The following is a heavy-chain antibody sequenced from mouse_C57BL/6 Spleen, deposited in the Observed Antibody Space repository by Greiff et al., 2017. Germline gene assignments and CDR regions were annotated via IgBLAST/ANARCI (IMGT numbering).Heavy chain of an antibody. CDR1: GYTFTSYW. V-gene: IGHV1-53*01. Sequence: QVQLQQPGTELVKPGASVKLSCKASGYTFTSYWMHWVKQRPGQGLEWIGNINPSNGGTNYNEKFKSKATLTVDKSSSTAYMQVSSLTSEDSAVYYGARSAIYYYGSSYEGDAMDYWGQGTSVTVSS. D-gene: IGHD1-1*01. J-gene: IGHJ4*01. CDR3: ARSAIYYYGSSYEGDAMDY. CDR2: INPSNGGT.